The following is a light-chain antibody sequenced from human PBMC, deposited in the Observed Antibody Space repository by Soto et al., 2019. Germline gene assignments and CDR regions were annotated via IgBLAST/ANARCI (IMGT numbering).Light chain of an antibody. V-gene: IGLV2-14*01. CDR3: SSYTSSRAYV. Sequence: QSALTQPASVSGSPGQSITISCTGTSSDVGGYNYVSWYQQHPGKAPKLIIYEGSKRPSGVSNRFSGSKFGNTASLTISGLQAEDEADYYCSSYTSSRAYVFGIGTKLTVL. J-gene: IGLJ1*01. CDR2: EGS. CDR1: SSDVGGYNY.